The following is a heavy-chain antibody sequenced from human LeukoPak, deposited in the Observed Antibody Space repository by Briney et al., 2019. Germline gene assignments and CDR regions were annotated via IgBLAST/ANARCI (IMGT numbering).Heavy chain of an antibody. CDR3: SPAAGYDFILEY. J-gene: IGHJ4*02. D-gene: IGHD5-12*01. Sequence: NPGGSLRLSCTASGFTFGDYGMSWFRQAPGQGLEWVGFIRSEAYDTTPQYGGSVKGRFTISKDDSRRIAFLQMSGLKTEDTAVYYCSPAAGYDFILEYWGQGTLVTVSS. V-gene: IGHV3-49*05. CDR1: GFTFGDYG. CDR2: IRSEAYDTTP.